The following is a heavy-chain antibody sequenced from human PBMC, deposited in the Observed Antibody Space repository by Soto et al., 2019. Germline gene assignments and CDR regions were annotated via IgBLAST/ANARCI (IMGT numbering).Heavy chain of an antibody. V-gene: IGHV1-69*01. J-gene: IGHJ6*02. Sequence: QVQLVQSGAEVKKPGSSVKVSCTSSGLTFSNYAISWVRQAPGQGPEWMGGIVHLYGTTNYAQRFQGRVTITADESTNTAYMEMRSLTSDDTATYYCAFRGVVMKDGMDVWGQGTTVTVSS. CDR1: GLTFSNYA. CDR3: AFRGVVMKDGMDV. D-gene: IGHD2-21*01. CDR2: IVHLYGTT.